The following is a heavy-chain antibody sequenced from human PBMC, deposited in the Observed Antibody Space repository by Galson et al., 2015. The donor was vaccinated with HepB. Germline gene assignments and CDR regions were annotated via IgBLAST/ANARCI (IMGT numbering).Heavy chain of an antibody. CDR2: IIPIFGIA. CDR3: ARGMYYYDSSGYYQFDY. D-gene: IGHD3-22*01. J-gene: IGHJ4*02. Sequence: SVKVSCKASGGTFSSYAISWVRQAPGQGLEWMGGIIPIFGIANYAQKFQGRVTITADESTSTAYMELSSLRSEDTAVYYCARGMYYYDSSGYYQFDYWGQGTLVTVPS. CDR1: GGTFSSYA. V-gene: IGHV1-69*13.